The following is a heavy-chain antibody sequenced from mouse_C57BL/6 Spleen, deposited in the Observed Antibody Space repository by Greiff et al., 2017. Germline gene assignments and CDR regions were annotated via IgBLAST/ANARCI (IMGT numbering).Heavy chain of an antibody. CDR2: IHPNSGSN. Sequence: VQLQQPGAELVKPGASVKLSCKASGYTFTSYWMHWVKQRPGQGLEWIGMIHPNSGSNNYNEKFKSKATLTVDKSSSTAYMQLSSLTSEDSAVYYCARETLGRYFDYWGQGTTLTVSS. V-gene: IGHV1-64*01. CDR1: GYTFTSYW. CDR3: ARETLGRYFDY. J-gene: IGHJ2*01. D-gene: IGHD4-1*01.